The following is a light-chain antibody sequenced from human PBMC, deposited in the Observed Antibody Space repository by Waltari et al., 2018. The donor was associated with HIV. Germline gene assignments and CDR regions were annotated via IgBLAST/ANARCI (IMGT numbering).Light chain of an antibody. V-gene: IGKV3-15*01. CDR3: QQYNNWPPLT. CDR2: GAS. J-gene: IGKJ4*01. Sequence: EIVMTQSPATLSVSPGERATLSCRASQSVSTSLAWYQQKPGQPPRLLIYGASTRATSIPARFRGSGSGTEFTLTISSLQSEDFAIYYCQQYNNWPPLTFGGGTKVEIK. CDR1: QSVSTS.